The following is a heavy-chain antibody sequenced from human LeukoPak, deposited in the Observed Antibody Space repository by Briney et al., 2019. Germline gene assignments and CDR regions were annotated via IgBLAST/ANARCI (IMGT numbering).Heavy chain of an antibody. D-gene: IGHD3-9*01. CDR3: AKARTDYDILTGYSDYYFDY. J-gene: IGHJ4*02. CDR2: IRYDGSNK. CDR1: GFTFSSYG. V-gene: IGHV3-30*02. Sequence: GGSLRLSCAASGFTFSSYGMHWVRQAPGKGLEWVAFIRYDGSNKYYADSVKGRFTISRDNSKNTLYLQMNSLRAEDTAVYYCAKARTDYDILTGYSDYYFDYWGRGTLVTVSS.